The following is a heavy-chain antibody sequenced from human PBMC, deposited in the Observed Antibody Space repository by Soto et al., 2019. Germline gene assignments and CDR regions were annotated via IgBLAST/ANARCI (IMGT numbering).Heavy chain of an antibody. CDR3: APEGHLIGYHYAPWLDY. CDR2: ITGSGTST. Sequence: GGSLILSCAASGFTFGGYAMHWGRQAPGEGLEWVSSITGSGTSTYYADSVKGRFTLSRDNSKNTLSLQMNSLRAEDTAVYYCAPEGHLIGYHYAPWLDYLGHGPLV. J-gene: IGHJ4*03. D-gene: IGHD5-18*01. V-gene: IGHV3-23*01. CDR1: GFTFGGYA.